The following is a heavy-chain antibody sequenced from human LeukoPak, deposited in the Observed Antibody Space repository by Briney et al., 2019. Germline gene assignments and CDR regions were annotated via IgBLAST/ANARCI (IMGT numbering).Heavy chain of an antibody. D-gene: IGHD4-17*01. CDR2: IYSIGST. CDR1: GGPISSYY. CDR3: ARAYYGDSPFDY. Sequence: SETLSLTCTVSGGPISSYYWSWIRQPPGKGLEWIGYIYSIGSTNYNPSLKSRVTISVDTSKNQFSLKLSSVTAADTAVYYCARAYYGDSPFDYWGQGTLVTVSS. J-gene: IGHJ4*02. V-gene: IGHV4-59*01.